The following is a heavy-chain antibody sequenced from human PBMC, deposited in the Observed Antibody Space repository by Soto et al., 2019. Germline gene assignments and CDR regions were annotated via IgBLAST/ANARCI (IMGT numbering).Heavy chain of an antibody. CDR1: GGSISSYY. Sequence: SETLSLTCTVSGGSISSYYWSWIRQPPGKGLEWIGEINHSGSTNYNPSLKSRVTISRDTSKNQFSLKMTSVTAEDTAVYYCARSGGGSGWLGGQGTLVTVST. D-gene: IGHD6-19*01. J-gene: IGHJ4*02. V-gene: IGHV4-59*01. CDR3: ARSGGGSGWL. CDR2: INHSGST.